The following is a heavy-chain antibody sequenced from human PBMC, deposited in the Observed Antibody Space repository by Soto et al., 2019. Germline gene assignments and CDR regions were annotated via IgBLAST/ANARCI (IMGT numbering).Heavy chain of an antibody. CDR3: ARGDYGGYGYYYYGMCV. V-gene: IGHV3-33*01. J-gene: IGHJ6*02. D-gene: IGHD4-17*01. Sequence: QVQLVESGGGVVQPGRSLRLSCAASGFTFSSYGMHWVRQAPGKGLEWVAVIGYDGSNKYYADSVKGRFTISRDNSQNTRYLQMNGGGAEDTAVYYCARGDYGGYGYYYYGMCVWGQGTTGTVSS. CDR2: IGYDGSNK. CDR1: GFTFSSYG.